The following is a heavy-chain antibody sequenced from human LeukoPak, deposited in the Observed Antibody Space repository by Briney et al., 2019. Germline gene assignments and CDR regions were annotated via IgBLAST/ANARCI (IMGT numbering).Heavy chain of an antibody. CDR2: VSAYNGNA. CDR3: ARDEGSGTFDY. J-gene: IGHJ4*02. D-gene: IGHD3-10*01. CDR1: GYTFTNYG. Sequence: ASVKVSCKASGYTFTNYGISWVRQAPGQGLEWMGWVSAYNGNADYAQKFQGRVTMTTDTSTSTAYMELRSLRSDDTAVYYCARDEGSGTFDYWGQGTLVTVSS. V-gene: IGHV1-18*01.